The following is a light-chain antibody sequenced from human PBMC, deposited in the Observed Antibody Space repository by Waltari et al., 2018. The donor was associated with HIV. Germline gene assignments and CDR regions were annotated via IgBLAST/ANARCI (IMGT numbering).Light chain of an antibody. CDR1: SLRTYY. CDR3: NSRDSSGDHLK. J-gene: IGLJ2*01. Sequence: SSELTQDPAVSVALGQTVRITCQGDSLRTYYASWYQQQPGQAPVLVIYGQNVRPSGSPDRFSGSNSGNTASLTITGAQAEDECDYYCNSRDSSGDHLKFGGGTKLTVL. V-gene: IGLV3-19*01. CDR2: GQN.